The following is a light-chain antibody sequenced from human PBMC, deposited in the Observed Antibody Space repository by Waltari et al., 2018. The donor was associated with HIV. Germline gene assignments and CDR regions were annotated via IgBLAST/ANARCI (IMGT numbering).Light chain of an antibody. J-gene: IGLJ2*01. CDR3: SSYAGSNNLVV. V-gene: IGLV2-8*01. Sequence: QSALTQPPSASGSPGQSVTISCTGTRSDVGGYKYVSWYQQHRGKAPKLMIYEVNKRPSGVPGRFSGSKSGNTASLTVSGLQAEDEADYYCSSYAGSNNLVVFGGGTKLTVL. CDR2: EVN. CDR1: RSDVGGYKY.